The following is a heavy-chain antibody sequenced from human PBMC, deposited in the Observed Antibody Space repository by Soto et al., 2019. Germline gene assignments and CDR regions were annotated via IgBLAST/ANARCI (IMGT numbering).Heavy chain of an antibody. Sequence: ASETLSLTCTVSGGSISSYYWSWIRQPAGKGLEWIGRIYTSGSTTYNPSPKTRVTMSVDTSKNQFSLKLNSVTAADTAVFYCARVYDSSGYYWGDAFDIWGQGTMVTVSS. D-gene: IGHD3-22*01. CDR1: GGSISSYY. CDR3: ARVYDSSGYYWGDAFDI. J-gene: IGHJ3*02. V-gene: IGHV4-4*07. CDR2: IYTSGST.